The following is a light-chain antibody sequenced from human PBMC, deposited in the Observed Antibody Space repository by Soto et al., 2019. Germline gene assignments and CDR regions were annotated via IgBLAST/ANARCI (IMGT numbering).Light chain of an antibody. CDR1: SSDVGGYNY. J-gene: IGLJ3*02. CDR3: SSYTSSSTGV. CDR2: DVS. Sequence: HSALTQPASVSGSPGQSITISCTGTSSDVGGYNYVSWYQQHPGKAAKLMIYDVSNRPSGVSNRFSGSKSGNTASLTISGLQAEDEADYYCSSYTSSSTGVFGGGTKLTVL. V-gene: IGLV2-14*01.